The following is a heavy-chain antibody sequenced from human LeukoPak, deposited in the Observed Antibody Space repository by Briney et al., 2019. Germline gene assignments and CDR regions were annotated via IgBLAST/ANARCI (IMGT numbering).Heavy chain of an antibody. J-gene: IGHJ4*02. D-gene: IGHD5-18*01. Sequence: GGSLRLSCAASGFTFSSYAMSWVRQAPGKGLEWVSAISGSGGSTYYADSVKGRFTISRDNSKNTLYLQMNSLRAEDTAVYYCVREGYSYGSVWGGFDYWGQGTLVTVSS. CDR1: GFTFSSYA. CDR3: VREGYSYGSVWGGFDY. V-gene: IGHV3-23*01. CDR2: ISGSGGST.